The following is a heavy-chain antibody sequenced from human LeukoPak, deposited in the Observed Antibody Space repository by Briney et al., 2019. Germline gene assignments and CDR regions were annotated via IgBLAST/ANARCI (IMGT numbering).Heavy chain of an antibody. CDR2: ISGSGGST. J-gene: IGHJ5*02. V-gene: IGHV3-23*01. Sequence: GGSLRLSCAASGFTFSSYGMSWDRQAPGKVLEWVSAISGSGGSTYYADSVKGRFTISRDNSKNTLYLQMNSLRAEDTAVYYCAKDRTTVVNNWFDPWGQGTLVTVSS. D-gene: IGHD4-23*01. CDR3: AKDRTTVVNNWFDP. CDR1: GFTFSSYG.